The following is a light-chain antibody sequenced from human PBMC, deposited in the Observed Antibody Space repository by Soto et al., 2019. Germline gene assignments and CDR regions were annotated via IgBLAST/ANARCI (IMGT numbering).Light chain of an antibody. CDR2: GAS. Sequence: EIVMTQSQATLSVSPGEGATLSCRASQSVSHNLAWYQQKPGQDPRLLIYGASTRATGIPTRFSGSGSGTQFPRLISSLQSEDFAVYYCEQYNSWPHLYTFGHGTKLEIK. V-gene: IGKV3-15*01. CDR1: QSVSHN. CDR3: EQYNSWPHLYT. J-gene: IGKJ2*01.